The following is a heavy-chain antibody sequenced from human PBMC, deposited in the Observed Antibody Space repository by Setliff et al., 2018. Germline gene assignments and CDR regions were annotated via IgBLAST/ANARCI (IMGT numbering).Heavy chain of an antibody. J-gene: IGHJ5*01. V-gene: IGHV1-69*13. CDR2: IIPLFGTT. CDR1: GGTFNSFL. CDR3: ARALGGISAAGNNWLDS. D-gene: IGHD6-13*01. Sequence: SVKVSCKNSGGTFNSFLVSWVRQAPGQGLEWMGGIIPLFGTTKYAQKFQDRVTMTADESATTAYMELRSLRSEDTAVYYCARALGGISAAGNNWLDSWGQGTLVTVSS.